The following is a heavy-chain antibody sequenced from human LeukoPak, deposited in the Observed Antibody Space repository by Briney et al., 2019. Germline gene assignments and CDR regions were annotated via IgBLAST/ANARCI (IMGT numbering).Heavy chain of an antibody. CDR1: GFTFSSYA. V-gene: IGHV3-30-3*01. CDR3: ARAGYYYDSSGYYSASDY. D-gene: IGHD3-22*01. CDR2: ISYDGSNK. Sequence: PGGSLRLSCAASGFTFSSYAMHWVRQAPGKGLEWVAVISYDGSNKYYADSVKGRFTISRDNSKNTLYLQMNSLRAEDTAVYYCARAGYYYDSSGYYSASDYWAREPWSPSPQ. J-gene: IGHJ4*02.